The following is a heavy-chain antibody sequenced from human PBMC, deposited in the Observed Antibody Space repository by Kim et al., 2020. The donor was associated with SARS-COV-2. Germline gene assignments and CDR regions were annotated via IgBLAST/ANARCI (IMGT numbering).Heavy chain of an antibody. Sequence: GGSLRLSCAASGFTFSSYAMHWVRQAPGKGLEWVAVISYDGSNKYYADSVKGRFTISRDNSKNTLYLQMNSLRAEDTAVYYCARAGLAAAPINNWFDPWGQGTLVTVSS. D-gene: IGHD6-13*01. V-gene: IGHV3-30*04. CDR3: ARAGLAAAPINNWFDP. J-gene: IGHJ5*02. CDR2: ISYDGSNK. CDR1: GFTFSSYA.